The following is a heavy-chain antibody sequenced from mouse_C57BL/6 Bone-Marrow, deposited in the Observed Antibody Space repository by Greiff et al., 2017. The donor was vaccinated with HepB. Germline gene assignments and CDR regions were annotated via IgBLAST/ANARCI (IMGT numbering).Heavy chain of an antibody. D-gene: IGHD1-1*01. V-gene: IGHV5-9*01. CDR1: GFTFSSYT. Sequence: EVKVVESGGGLVKPGGSLKLSCAASGFTFSSYTMSWVRQTPEKRLEWVATISGGGGNTYYPDSVKGRFTISRDNAKNTLYLQMSSLRSEDTALYYCGRLSYYGSSYGFAYWGQGTLVTVSA. CDR3: GRLSYYGSSYGFAY. CDR2: ISGGGGNT. J-gene: IGHJ3*01.